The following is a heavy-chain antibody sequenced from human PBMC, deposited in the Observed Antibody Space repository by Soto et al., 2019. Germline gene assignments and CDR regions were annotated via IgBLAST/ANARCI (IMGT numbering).Heavy chain of an antibody. D-gene: IGHD2-2*01. Sequence: ASVKVSCKASGYTFTGYYMHWVRQAPGQGLEWMGWINPNSGGTNYAQKFQGWVTMTRDTSISTAYMELSRLRSDDTAVYYCARPRVYCSSTSCSSLGAFDIWGQGTMVTV. CDR1: GYTFTGYY. CDR2: INPNSGGT. J-gene: IGHJ3*02. V-gene: IGHV1-2*04. CDR3: ARPRVYCSSTSCSSLGAFDI.